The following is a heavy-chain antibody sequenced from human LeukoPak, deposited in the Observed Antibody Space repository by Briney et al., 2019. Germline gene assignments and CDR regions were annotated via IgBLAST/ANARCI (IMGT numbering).Heavy chain of an antibody. CDR2: IYDRGPA. V-gene: IGHV4-30-2*01. D-gene: IGHD3-10*01. Sequence: SETLSLTCTVSGYAITSGGFSWNWIRQPPGKGLEWIGCIYDRGPAYYNPSLKSRFTISVDRPKNQFFLNVTSLTAADTAAYYCARSRQASGLFNSWGQGTLVVVSS. CDR3: ARSRQASGLFNS. CDR1: GYAITSGGFS. J-gene: IGHJ5*01.